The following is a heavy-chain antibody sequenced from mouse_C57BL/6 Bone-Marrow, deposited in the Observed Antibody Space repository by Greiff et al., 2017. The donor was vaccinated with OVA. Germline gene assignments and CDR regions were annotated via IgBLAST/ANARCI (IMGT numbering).Heavy chain of an antibody. V-gene: IGHV1-26*01. CDR2: INPNNGGT. J-gene: IGHJ2*01. CDR1: GYTFTDYY. Sequence: VQLQQSGPELVKPGASVKISCKASGYTFTDYYMNWVKQSHGKSLEWIGDINPNNGGTSYNQKFKGKATLTVDKSSSTAYMELRSLTSEDSAVYYCARSQSKDYWGKGTTLTVSS. D-gene: IGHD2-5*01. CDR3: ARSQSKDY.